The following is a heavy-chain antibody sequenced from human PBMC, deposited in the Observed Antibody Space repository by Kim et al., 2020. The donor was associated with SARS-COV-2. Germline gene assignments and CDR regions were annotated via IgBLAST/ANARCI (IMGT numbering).Heavy chain of an antibody. D-gene: IGHD6-13*01. J-gene: IGHJ4*02. V-gene: IGHV1-3*01. Sequence: SQKFQGRVTITRDTSASTAYMELSSLRSEDTAVYYCARDVAAAGPPAFDYWGQGTLVTVSS. CDR3: ARDVAAAGPPAFDY.